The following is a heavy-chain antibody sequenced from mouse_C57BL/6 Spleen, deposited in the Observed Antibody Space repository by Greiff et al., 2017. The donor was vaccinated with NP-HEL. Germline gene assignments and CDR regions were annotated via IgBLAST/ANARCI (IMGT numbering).Heavy chain of an antibody. V-gene: IGHV1-9*01. J-gene: IGHJ4*01. D-gene: IGHD2-3*01. CDR3: ARGGYSGPQYYYAMDY. CDR2: ILPGSGST. CDR1: GYTFTGYW. Sequence: QVQLQQSGAELMKPGASVKLSCKATGYTFTGYWIEWVKQRPGHGLEWIGEILPGSGSTNYNEKLKGKATFTADTSSNTAYMQLSSLTTEDSAIYYCARGGYSGPQYYYAMDYRGQGTSVTVSS.